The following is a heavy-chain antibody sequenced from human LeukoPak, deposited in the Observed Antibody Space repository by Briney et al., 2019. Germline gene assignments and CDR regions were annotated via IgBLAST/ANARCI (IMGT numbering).Heavy chain of an antibody. Sequence: SETLSLTCTVSGGSISSYYWSWIRQPLGKGLEWIGYIYYSGSTNYNPSLKSRVTISVDTSKNQFSLKLSSVTAADTAVYYCAKDGLVWFGELNWGQGTLVTVSS. CDR2: IYYSGST. V-gene: IGHV4-59*01. D-gene: IGHD3-10*01. J-gene: IGHJ4*02. CDR1: GGSISSYY. CDR3: AKDGLVWFGELN.